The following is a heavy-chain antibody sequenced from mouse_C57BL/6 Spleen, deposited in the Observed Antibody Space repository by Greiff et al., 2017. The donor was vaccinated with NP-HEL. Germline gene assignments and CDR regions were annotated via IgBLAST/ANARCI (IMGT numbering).Heavy chain of an antibody. J-gene: IGHJ1*03. D-gene: IGHD1-1*01. V-gene: IGHV1-26*01. CDR3: ARLQGYGSSSWYFDV. CDR1: GYTFTDYY. CDR2: INPNNGGT. Sequence: VQLQQSGPELVKPGASVKISCKASGYTFTDYYMNWVKQSHGKSLEWIGDINPNNGGTSYNQKFKGKATLTVDKSSSTAYMELRSLTSEDSAVYYCARLQGYGSSSWYFDVWGTGTTVTVAS.